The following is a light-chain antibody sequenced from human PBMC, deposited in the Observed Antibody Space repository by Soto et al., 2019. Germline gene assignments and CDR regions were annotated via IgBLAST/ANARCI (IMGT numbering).Light chain of an antibody. Sequence: DIQLTQSPSFLSASVGDRVTITCRASQDINTYLAWYQQKPGKAPKLLIFAASTLQNGVPSRFSGSGSGTEFTVTITSLQPADFATYYCQQRKSYPITFGQGTRLEIK. J-gene: IGKJ5*01. CDR3: QQRKSYPIT. CDR2: AAS. V-gene: IGKV1-9*01. CDR1: QDINTY.